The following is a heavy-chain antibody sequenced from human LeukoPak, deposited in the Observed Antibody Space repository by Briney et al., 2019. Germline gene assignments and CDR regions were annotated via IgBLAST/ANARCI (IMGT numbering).Heavy chain of an antibody. CDR2: ISSSSSYI. CDR1: EFTFSSYS. D-gene: IGHD1-26*01. J-gene: IGHJ3*02. V-gene: IGHV3-21*01. Sequence: GGSLRLSCAASEFTFSSYSMNWVRQAPGKGLEWVSSISSSSSYIYYADSVKGRFTISRDNAKNSLYLQMNSLRAEDTAVYYCAKATSGSYRPTAAFDIWGQGTMVTVSS. CDR3: AKATSGSYRPTAAFDI.